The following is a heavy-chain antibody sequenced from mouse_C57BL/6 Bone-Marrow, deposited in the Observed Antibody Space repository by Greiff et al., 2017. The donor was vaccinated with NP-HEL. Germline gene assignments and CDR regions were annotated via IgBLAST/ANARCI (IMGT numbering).Heavy chain of an antibody. D-gene: IGHD2-4*01. CDR2: INPNNGGT. V-gene: IGHV1-26*01. CDR1: GYTFTDYY. Sequence: VQLQQSGPELVKPGASVKISCKASGYTFTDYYMNWVKQSHGKSLEWIGDINPNNGGTSYNQKFKGKATLTVDKSSSTAYMELRSLTSEDSAVYYCAKGYYYDLWFAYWGQGTLVTVSA. CDR3: AKGYYYDLWFAY. J-gene: IGHJ3*01.